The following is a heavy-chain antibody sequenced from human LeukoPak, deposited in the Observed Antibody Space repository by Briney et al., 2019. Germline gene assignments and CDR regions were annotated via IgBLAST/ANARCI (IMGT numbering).Heavy chain of an antibody. V-gene: IGHV4-30-4*01. D-gene: IGHD3-9*01. CDR3: ATGRSIRYFDY. J-gene: IGHJ4*02. CDR1: GGSISSGDYY. Sequence: SETLSLTCTVSGGSISSGDYYWSWIRQPPGKGLEWIGYIYYSGSTYYNPSLKSRVTISVDTSKSQFSLKLSSATAADTAVYYCATGRSIRYFDYWGQGTLLTVSS. CDR2: IYYSGST.